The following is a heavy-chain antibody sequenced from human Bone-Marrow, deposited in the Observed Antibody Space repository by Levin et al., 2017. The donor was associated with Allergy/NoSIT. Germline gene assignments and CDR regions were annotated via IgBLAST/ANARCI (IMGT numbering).Heavy chain of an antibody. Sequence: GESLKISCKVSEYTLSKVSIHWVRQASGGGLEWMGGFDDEEGETVYAPKFQGRVTMTEDTSADTAYMELSSLTSEDTAVYFCATYAYDRSNNYGRVDSWGQGTLVTVSS. J-gene: IGHJ4*02. CDR2: FDDEEGET. D-gene: IGHD3-22*01. V-gene: IGHV1-24*01. CDR1: EYTLSKVS. CDR3: ATYAYDRSNNYGRVDS.